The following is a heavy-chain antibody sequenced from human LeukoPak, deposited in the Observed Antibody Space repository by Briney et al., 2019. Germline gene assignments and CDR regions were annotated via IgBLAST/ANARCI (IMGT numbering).Heavy chain of an antibody. V-gene: IGHV3-7*01. CDR3: ARDSFETDIDY. CDR2: IKEDGSEK. Sequence: GGSLRLSCAASGFTFSNAWMSWVRQAPGKGLEWVGNIKEDGSEKYYVDSMKGRFTISRDNAKNSLYLQMNSLRVEDTAVYYCARDSFETDIDYWGQGTLVTVSS. J-gene: IGHJ4*02. D-gene: IGHD1-14*01. CDR1: GFTFSNAW.